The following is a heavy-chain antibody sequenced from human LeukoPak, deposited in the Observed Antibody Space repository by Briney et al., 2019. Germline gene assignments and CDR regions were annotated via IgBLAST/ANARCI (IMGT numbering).Heavy chain of an antibody. D-gene: IGHD3-22*01. CDR3: AGYSSFDC. J-gene: IGHJ4*02. CDR1: GFTFGSYA. Sequence: GGSLRLSCAASGFTFGSYAVSWVRQAPGKGLEWVSLIYSGGSTKYADSVKSQFTISRDNSRNTLYLEMNSLRAEDTAVYYCAGYSSFDCWGQGTLVTVSS. V-gene: IGHV3-23*03. CDR2: IYSGGST.